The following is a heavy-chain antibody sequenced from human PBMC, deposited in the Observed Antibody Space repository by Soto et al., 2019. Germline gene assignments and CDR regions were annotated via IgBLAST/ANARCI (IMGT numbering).Heavy chain of an antibody. CDR2: IYPGDSDI. V-gene: IGHV5-51*01. CDR3: ARHRGFFTVNTEGYSAH. Sequence: LGESLKISCKASGYSFTEYWIAWVRLMPGKGLEWMGIIYPGDSDIRYSPSFQGQVTISVDRSISTAYLHWSSLKASDTAFYYCARHRGFFTVNTEGYSAHWGQGTLVTVSS. D-gene: IGHD2-2*02. CDR1: GYSFTEYW. J-gene: IGHJ4*02.